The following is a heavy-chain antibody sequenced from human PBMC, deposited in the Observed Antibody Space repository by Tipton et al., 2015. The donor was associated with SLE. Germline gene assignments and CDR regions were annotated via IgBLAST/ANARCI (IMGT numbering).Heavy chain of an antibody. V-gene: IGHV4-59*12. J-gene: IGHJ4*02. D-gene: IGHD4-17*01. Sequence: TLSLTCAVYGGSFSGYYWSWIRQPPGKGLEWIGYIYYSGSTNYNPSLKSRVTISVDTSKNQFSLKLSSVTAADTAVYYCARDKNGDYYDYWGQGTLVTVSS. CDR3: ARDKNGDYYDY. CDR1: GGSFSGYY. CDR2: IYYSGST.